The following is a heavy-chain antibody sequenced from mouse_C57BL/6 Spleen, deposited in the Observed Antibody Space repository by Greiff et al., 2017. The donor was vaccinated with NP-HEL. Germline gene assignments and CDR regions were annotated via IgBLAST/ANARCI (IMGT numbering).Heavy chain of an antibody. CDR2: IDPSDGYT. V-gene: IGHV1-50*01. Sequence: QVQLQQPGAELVKPGASVKLSCKASGYTFTSYWMQWVKQRPGQGLEWIGEIDPSDGYTKYNQKFKGKATLTVDTSSSTAYMQLSSLTSEDSAVYYGAKSTTVVATDAWFAYWGQGTLVTVSA. J-gene: IGHJ3*01. D-gene: IGHD1-1*01. CDR3: AKSTTVVATDAWFAY. CDR1: GYTFTSYW.